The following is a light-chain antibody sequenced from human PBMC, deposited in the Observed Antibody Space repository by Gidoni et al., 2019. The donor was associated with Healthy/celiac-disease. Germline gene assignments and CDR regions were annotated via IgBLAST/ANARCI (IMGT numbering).Light chain of an antibody. CDR1: QTVSSY. Sequence: EIVLTQSPATLSLSPGERATLACRASQTVSSYLAWYQQKPGKAPRLLINDASNRATGIPARFSGSGSGTDFTLTISSLEPEDFAVYYCQQRSNWPPRYTFGQGTKLEIK. CDR3: QQRSNWPPRYT. J-gene: IGKJ2*01. CDR2: DAS. V-gene: IGKV3-11*01.